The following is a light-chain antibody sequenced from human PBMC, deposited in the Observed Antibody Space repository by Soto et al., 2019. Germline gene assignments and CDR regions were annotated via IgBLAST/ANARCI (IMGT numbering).Light chain of an antibody. CDR1: QSVSSN. J-gene: IGKJ1*01. CDR3: QQYNSSPRT. Sequence: IVMSQSPATLSVSPGERATLSCRASQSVSSNLAWYQQKPGQSPRLLIYGASTRATGVPARFGGSGSGTQFTLTISSLQPEDFAVYYCQQYNSSPRTFGQGTKVDI. V-gene: IGKV3-15*01. CDR2: GAS.